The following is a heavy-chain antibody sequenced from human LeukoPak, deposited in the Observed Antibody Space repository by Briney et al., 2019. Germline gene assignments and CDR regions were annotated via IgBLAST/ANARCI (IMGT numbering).Heavy chain of an antibody. V-gene: IGHV3-21*01. CDR1: GFIFSSYS. Sequence: GGSLRLSCAASGFIFSSYSMNWVRQAPGKGLEWVSSISSDSYYIFYADSVKGRFTISGDNAKNSLYLQMNSLRAEDTAVYYCARSGPTRDYGMGVWGQGTTVTVS. J-gene: IGHJ6*02. CDR3: ARSGPTRDYGMGV. CDR2: ISSDSYYI. D-gene: IGHD1-26*01.